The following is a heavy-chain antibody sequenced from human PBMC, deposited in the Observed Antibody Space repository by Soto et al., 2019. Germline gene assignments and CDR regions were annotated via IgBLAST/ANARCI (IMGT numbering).Heavy chain of an antibody. CDR3: ARIDPTVNYYYGMDV. J-gene: IGHJ6*02. D-gene: IGHD4-17*01. CDR1: GYTFTSYA. CDR2: INAGNGNT. Sequence: ASVKVSCKASGYTFTSYAMHWVRQAPGQRLEWMGWINAGNGNTKYSQKFQGRVTITRDTSASTAYMELSSLRSEDTAVYYCARIDPTVNYYYGMDVWGQGTTVTVSS. V-gene: IGHV1-3*01.